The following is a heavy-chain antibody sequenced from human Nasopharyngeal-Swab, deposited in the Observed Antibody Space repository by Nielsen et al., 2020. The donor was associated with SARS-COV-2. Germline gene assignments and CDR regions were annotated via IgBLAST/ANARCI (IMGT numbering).Heavy chain of an antibody. Sequence: WSRQPPGKGLEWIGNIHYSENTNYNPSLKSRVTMSVDTSTDQFSLKLRSVTAADTAVYYCARDRGYSYGDPLSYFDYWGQGTLVTVSS. D-gene: IGHD5-18*01. J-gene: IGHJ4*02. CDR2: IHYSENT. CDR3: ARDRGYSYGDPLSYFDY. V-gene: IGHV4-59*01.